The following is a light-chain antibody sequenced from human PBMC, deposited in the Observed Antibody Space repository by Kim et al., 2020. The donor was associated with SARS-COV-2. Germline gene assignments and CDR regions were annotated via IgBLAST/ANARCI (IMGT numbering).Light chain of an antibody. Sequence: DIVMTQSPLSLPVTPGEPASISCRSNQSLLHRNGYNYLDWYLRKPGQSPQLLIYLGSNRASGVPDRFSGSGSDTDFTLKISRVQAEDVVVYHCMQALQTPFTFGPGTKVDIK. V-gene: IGKV2-28*01. CDR2: LGS. CDR1: QSLLHRNGYNY. CDR3: MQALQTPFT. J-gene: IGKJ3*01.